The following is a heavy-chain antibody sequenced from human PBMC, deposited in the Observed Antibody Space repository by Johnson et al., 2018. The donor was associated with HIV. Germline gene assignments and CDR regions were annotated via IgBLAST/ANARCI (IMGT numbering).Heavy chain of an antibody. V-gene: IGHV3-30*02. CDR1: GFTFSTYG. Sequence: QVHLVESGGGLVQPGGSLRLSCAASGFTFSTYGMHWVRQAPGKGLEWVAFIRYDGSNKYYADSVKGRFTISRDNSKNTLYLQMNSLRAEDTAVYYCAKDLSDSSGYHDAFDIWGQGTMVTVSS. D-gene: IGHD3-22*01. CDR3: AKDLSDSSGYHDAFDI. CDR2: IRYDGSNK. J-gene: IGHJ3*02.